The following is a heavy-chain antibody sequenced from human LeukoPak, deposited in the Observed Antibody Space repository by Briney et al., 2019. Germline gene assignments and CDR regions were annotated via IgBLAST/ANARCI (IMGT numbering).Heavy chain of an antibody. CDR3: ARGMIPNHHSYGMDV. CDR1: GGSLSGHY. V-gene: IGHV4-34*01. D-gene: IGHD1-14*01. J-gene: IGHJ6*02. CDR2: INHSGST. Sequence: SETLSLTCGVYGGSLSGHYWTWIRQPPGKALEWIGEINHSGSTNYNPSLGSRVTISIDRSKNQFSLNLTSVTAADRAVYYCARGMIPNHHSYGMDVWGQGTTVTVSS.